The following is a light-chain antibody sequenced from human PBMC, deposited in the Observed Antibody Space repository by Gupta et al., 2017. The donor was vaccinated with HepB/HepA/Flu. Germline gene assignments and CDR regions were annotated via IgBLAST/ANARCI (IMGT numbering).Light chain of an antibody. V-gene: IGKV3-20*01. Sequence: EIVLTQSQGTLSLSPGERATLSCRASKSVSYNYLAWYQQKPGQAPRLLVHGASTRATGITDRFSGSGSGTNFTLTINRLEPDDFAVYYCQQYDSSFMCSFGQGTKLEIK. CDR2: GAS. CDR1: KSVSYNY. CDR3: QQYDSSFMCS. J-gene: IGKJ2*04.